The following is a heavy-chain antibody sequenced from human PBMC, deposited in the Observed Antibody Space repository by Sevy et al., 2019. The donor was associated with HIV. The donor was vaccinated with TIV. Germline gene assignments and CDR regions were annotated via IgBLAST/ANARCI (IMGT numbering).Heavy chain of an antibody. Sequence: ASMKVSCKASGGTFSSYAISWVRQAPGQGLEWMGGIIPIFGTANYAQKFQGRVTITADESTSTAYMELSSLRSEDTAVYYCARVMSGYDPRLDPWGQGTLVTVSS. CDR1: GGTFSSYA. J-gene: IGHJ5*02. V-gene: IGHV1-69*13. D-gene: IGHD5-12*01. CDR2: IIPIFGTA. CDR3: ARVMSGYDPRLDP.